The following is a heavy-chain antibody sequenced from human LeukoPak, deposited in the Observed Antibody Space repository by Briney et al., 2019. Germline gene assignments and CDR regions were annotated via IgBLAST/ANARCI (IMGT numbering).Heavy chain of an antibody. D-gene: IGHD2-2*01. CDR1: GGSFSGYY. J-gene: IGHJ3*02. Sequence: NPSETLSLTCAVYGGSFSGYYWSWIRQPPGKGLEWIGEINHSGSTNYNPSLKSRVTISVDTSKNQFSLKLSSVTAADTAVYYCARDCSSTSAADDAFDIWGQGTMVTVSS. CDR3: ARDCSSTSAADDAFDI. CDR2: INHSGST. V-gene: IGHV4-34*01.